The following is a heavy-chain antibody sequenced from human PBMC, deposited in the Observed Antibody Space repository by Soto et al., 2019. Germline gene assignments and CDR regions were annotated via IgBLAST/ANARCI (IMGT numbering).Heavy chain of an antibody. CDR3: AKDFTALGYEDCSSTSCYALDY. CDR2: ISWNSGSI. D-gene: IGHD2-2*01. CDR1: GFTFDDYA. J-gene: IGHJ4*02. Sequence: GGSLRLSCAASGFTFDDYAMHWVRQAPGKGLEWVSGISWNSGSIGYADSVKGRFIISRDNAKNSLYLQMNSLRAEDTALYYCAKDFTALGYEDCSSTSCYALDYWGQGTLVTVSS. V-gene: IGHV3-9*01.